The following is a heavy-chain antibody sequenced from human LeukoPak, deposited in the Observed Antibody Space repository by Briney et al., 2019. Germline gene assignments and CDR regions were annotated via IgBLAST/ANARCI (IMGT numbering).Heavy chain of an antibody. V-gene: IGHV4-34*01. Sequence: SETLSLTCAVYGGSFSGYYWSWIRQPPGKGLEWIGEINHSGSTNYNPSLKSRVTISVDTSKNQFSLKLSSVTAADTAVYYCARGARTAMAGRRPSFYYYYYMDVWGKGTTVTVSS. CDR1: GGSFSGYY. J-gene: IGHJ6*03. CDR2: INHSGST. D-gene: IGHD5-18*01. CDR3: ARGARTAMAGRRPSFYYYYYMDV.